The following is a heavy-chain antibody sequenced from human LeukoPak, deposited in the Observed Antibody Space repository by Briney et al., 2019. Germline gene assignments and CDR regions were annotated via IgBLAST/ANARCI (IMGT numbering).Heavy chain of an antibody. J-gene: IGHJ4*02. CDR2: INSDGSST. CDR1: GFTFSSYW. V-gene: IGHV3-74*01. CDR3: ASQAWELNFDY. D-gene: IGHD1-26*01. Sequence: GGSLRLSCAASGFTFSSYWMHWVRQAPGKGLVKVSRINSDGSSTSYADSVKGRFTISRDNAKNTLYLQMNSLRAEDTAVYYCASQAWELNFDYWGQGTLVTVSS.